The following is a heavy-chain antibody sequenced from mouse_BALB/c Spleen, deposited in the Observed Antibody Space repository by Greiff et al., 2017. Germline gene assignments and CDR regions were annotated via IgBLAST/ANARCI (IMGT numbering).Heavy chain of an antibody. CDR3: ASLAYYGAMDY. CDR1: GFTFTDYY. D-gene: IGHD2-10*01. V-gene: IGHV7-3*02. J-gene: IGHJ4*01. CDR2: IRNKANGYTT. Sequence: DVQLVESGGGLVQPGGSLRLSCATSGFTFTDYYMSWVRQPPGKALEWLGFIRNKANGYTTEYSASVKGRFTISRDNSQSILYLQMNTLRAEDSATYYCASLAYYGAMDYWGQGTSVTVSS.